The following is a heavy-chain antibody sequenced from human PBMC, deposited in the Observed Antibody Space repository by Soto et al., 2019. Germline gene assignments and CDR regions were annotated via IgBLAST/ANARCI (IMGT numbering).Heavy chain of an antibody. Sequence: QVQLVQSGAEVKKPGASVKVSCKASGYTFTSYDINWVRQATGQGLEWMGWMNPNSGNTGYAQKFQGSVTMTRNTSIRTAYMELSSLRSEDTAVYYCARERTGPTSMDVWGQGTTVTVSS. D-gene: IGHD1-1*01. CDR2: MNPNSGNT. V-gene: IGHV1-8*01. CDR3: ARERTGPTSMDV. J-gene: IGHJ6*02. CDR1: GYTFTSYD.